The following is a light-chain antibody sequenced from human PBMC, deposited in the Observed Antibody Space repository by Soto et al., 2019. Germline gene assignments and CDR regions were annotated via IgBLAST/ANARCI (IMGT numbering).Light chain of an antibody. CDR1: QSVFSS. CDR3: QQYHNWPA. CDR2: GAA. V-gene: IGKV3-15*01. J-gene: IGKJ1*01. Sequence: EIVMTQSPATLSVSPGDSASLSCRASQSVFSSLAWYQQKPGQAPRLLIYGAATSATGITVRFSGSGSGTEFTLTIRSLQYEDFSVYYCQQYHNWPAFGQGTKLEI.